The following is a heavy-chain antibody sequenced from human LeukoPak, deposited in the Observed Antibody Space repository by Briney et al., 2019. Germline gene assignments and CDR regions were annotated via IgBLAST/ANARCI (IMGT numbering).Heavy chain of an antibody. CDR2: INPNSGGT. V-gene: IGHV1-2*02. J-gene: IGHJ4*02. D-gene: IGHD1-20*01. CDR1: GYTFTGYY. Sequence: ASVKVSCKASGYTFTGYYMHWVRQAPGQGLEWMGWINPNSGGTNYAQKFQGRVTMTRDTSISTAYMELSRLRSDDTAVYYCARASGYNWNDYFDYWGQGTLVTVSS. CDR3: ARASGYNWNDYFDY.